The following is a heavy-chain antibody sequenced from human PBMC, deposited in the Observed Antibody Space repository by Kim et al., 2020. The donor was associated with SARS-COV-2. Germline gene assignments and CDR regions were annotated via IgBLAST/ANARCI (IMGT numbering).Heavy chain of an antibody. Sequence: SETLSLTCTVSGGSISSGGYYWSWIRQHPGKGLEWIGYIYYSGSTYYNPSLKSRVTISVDTSKNQFSLKLSSVTAADTAVYYCARDDYGSGNTLYWGQGTLFTVSS. D-gene: IGHD3-10*01. V-gene: IGHV4-31*03. CDR3: ARDDYGSGNTLY. CDR2: IYYSGST. J-gene: IGHJ4*02. CDR1: GGSISSGGYY.